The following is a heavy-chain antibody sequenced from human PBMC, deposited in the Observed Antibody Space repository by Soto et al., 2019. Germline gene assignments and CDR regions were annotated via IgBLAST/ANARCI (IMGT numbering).Heavy chain of an antibody. D-gene: IGHD6-19*01. J-gene: IGHJ4*02. CDR1: GFTLSSYS. CDR3: ARETGLRSSGWSYYFDF. V-gene: IGHV3-48*02. CDR2: ISGSGGTI. Sequence: EVQLVESGGGFVQPGGSLRLSSAASGFTLSSYSMHWVRQAPGKGLEWVSYISGSGGTIYYADSVKGRFTISRDNAKTSLSVQMNCLGDGETTVYFCARETGLRSSGWSYYFDFWGQGTRVTVSS.